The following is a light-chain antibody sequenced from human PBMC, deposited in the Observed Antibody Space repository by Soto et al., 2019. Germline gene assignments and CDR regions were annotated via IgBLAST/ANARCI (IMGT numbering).Light chain of an antibody. Sequence: EFGLTQAPGTLSLSPGEIATLSCMAIQSVSSSYLAWYQQKPGQAPRLLIYGASTRATGIPARFSGSGSGTEFTLTISSLQPEDFAVYYCQQYNNWPPLTFGGGTKVDIK. CDR2: GAS. V-gene: IGKV3-15*01. J-gene: IGKJ4*01. CDR1: QSVSSSY. CDR3: QQYNNWPPLT.